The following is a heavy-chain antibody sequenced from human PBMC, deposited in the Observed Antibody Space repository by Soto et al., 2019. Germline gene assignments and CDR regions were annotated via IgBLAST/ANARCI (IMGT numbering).Heavy chain of an antibody. CDR1: GGTFRTAA. V-gene: IGHV1-69*12. Sequence: QVQLEQSGAEVKKPGSSVKVSCKASGGTFRTAAASWVRQAPGQGLEWMGGIMPVFRTPDYAQKFHGRVTITADESTSTAYMELSGLRSDDTAVYYCARDNDRPQLGGNYYYILDVWGQGSTITVSS. J-gene: IGHJ6*02. CDR3: ARDNDRPQLGGNYYYILDV. D-gene: IGHD2-8*01. CDR2: IMPVFRTP.